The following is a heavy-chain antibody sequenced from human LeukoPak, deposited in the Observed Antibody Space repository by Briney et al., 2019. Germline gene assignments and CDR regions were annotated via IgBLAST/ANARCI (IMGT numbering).Heavy chain of an antibody. CDR3: AKNLPPVVLRFLEWLSCYMDV. J-gene: IGHJ6*03. D-gene: IGHD3-3*01. CDR1: GFTFSSYA. V-gene: IGHV3-23*01. CDR2: ISGSGGST. Sequence: GGSLRLSCAASGFTFSSYAMSWVRQAPGKGLEWVSAISGSGGSTHYADSVKGRFTISRDNSKNTLYLQMNSLRAEDTAVYYCAKNLPPVVLRFLEWLSCYMDVWGKGTTVTVSS.